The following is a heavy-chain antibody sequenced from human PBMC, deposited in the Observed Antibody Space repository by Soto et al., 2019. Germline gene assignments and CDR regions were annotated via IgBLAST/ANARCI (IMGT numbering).Heavy chain of an antibody. V-gene: IGHV3-33*01. J-gene: IGHJ4*02. D-gene: IGHD2-15*01. CDR2: ISFDGSNI. CDR1: GSIFRGYG. Sequence: QVQLVESGGGVVQAGRSLILSSAAYGSIFRGYGMHWVRQAPGKGLEWVAVISFDGSNIYYADSVMGRFTTSRDNCKNTLYLEMDSLRLEDTAVYYCARDGVGATAFWGYLDYWGQGRLVAVST. CDR3: ARDGVGATAFWGYLDY.